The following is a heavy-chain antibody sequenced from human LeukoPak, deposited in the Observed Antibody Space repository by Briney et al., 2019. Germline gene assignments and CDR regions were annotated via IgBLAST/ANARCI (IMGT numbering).Heavy chain of an antibody. CDR1: GFTFSYYA. J-gene: IGHJ4*02. Sequence: GGSLRLSCAASGFTFSYYAMNWVRQAPGKGLEWVSFISGSGTAIYYADSVKGRFTISRDNAKNSLYLQMNGLRAEDTAVYYCARDQLVYNYWGQGTLVTVSS. CDR3: ARDQLVYNY. CDR2: ISGSGTAI. V-gene: IGHV3-11*01. D-gene: IGHD2-2*02.